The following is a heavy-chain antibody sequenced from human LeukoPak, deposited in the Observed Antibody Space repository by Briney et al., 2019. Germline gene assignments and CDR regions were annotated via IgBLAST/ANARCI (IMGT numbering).Heavy chain of an antibody. D-gene: IGHD4-11*01. J-gene: IGHJ4*02. CDR3: ARAPSILHSNYVHGY. V-gene: IGHV3-30*04. CDR1: GFTFSSYA. CDR2: ISYDGSNK. Sequence: SGGSLRLSCAASGFTFSSYAMHWVRQAPGKGLEWVAVISYDGSNKYYADSVKGRFTISRDNSKNTLYLQMNSLRAEDTAVYYCARAPSILHSNYVHGYWGQGTLVTVSS.